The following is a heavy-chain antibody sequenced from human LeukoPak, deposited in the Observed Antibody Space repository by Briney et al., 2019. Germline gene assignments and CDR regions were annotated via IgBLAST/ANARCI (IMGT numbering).Heavy chain of an antibody. Sequence: KPSETLSLTCAVYGGSFSGYYWSWIRQPPGKGLEWIGSIYYSGSTYYNPSLKSRVTISVDTSKNQFSLKLSSVTAADTAVYYCASRGSYYDILTGYYEDYWGQGTLVTVSS. CDR2: IYYSGST. CDR1: GGSFSGYY. J-gene: IGHJ4*02. CDR3: ASRGSYYDILTGYYEDY. D-gene: IGHD3-9*01. V-gene: IGHV4-34*01.